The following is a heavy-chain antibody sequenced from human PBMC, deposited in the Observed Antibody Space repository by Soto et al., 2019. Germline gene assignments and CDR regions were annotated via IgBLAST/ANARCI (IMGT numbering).Heavy chain of an antibody. J-gene: IGHJ4*02. CDR3: ARWSFLDY. CDR2: ISGSDGKT. CDR1: GFSFSSYA. V-gene: IGHV3-23*01. D-gene: IGHD1-26*01. Sequence: PGGYLRLSCTASGFSFSSYALSWVRQAPGKGLEWVSTISGSDGKTYYADSVKGRFSISRDTSKTTLYLEMTSLRVEDTAVYYCARWSFLDYWGQGT.